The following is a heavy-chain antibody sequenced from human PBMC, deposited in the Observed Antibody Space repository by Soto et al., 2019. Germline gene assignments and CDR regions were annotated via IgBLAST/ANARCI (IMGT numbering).Heavy chain of an antibody. CDR2: IYYSGST. J-gene: IGHJ6*02. V-gene: IGHV4-31*03. CDR1: GGSISSGGYY. Sequence: QVQLQESGPGLVKPSQTLSLTCTVSGGSISSGGYYWSWIRQHPGKGLEWIGYIYYSGSTYYNPSLKSRVTIPVDTSKNQFSLKLSSVTAADTAVYYCAHSAVRGNYYGMDVWGQGTTVTVSS. D-gene: IGHD3-10*01. CDR3: AHSAVRGNYYGMDV.